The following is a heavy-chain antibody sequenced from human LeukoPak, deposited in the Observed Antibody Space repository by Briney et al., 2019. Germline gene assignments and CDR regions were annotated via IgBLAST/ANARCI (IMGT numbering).Heavy chain of an antibody. CDR2: IKQDGSEK. CDR1: GFTFSSYA. Sequence: GGSLRLSCAASGFTFSSYAMSWVRQAPGKGLEWVANIKQDGSEKYYVDSVKGRFTISRDNAKNSLYLQMNSLRAEDTAVYYCARGMIVVANGFDYWGQGTLVTVSS. V-gene: IGHV3-7*01. CDR3: ARGMIVVANGFDY. D-gene: IGHD3-22*01. J-gene: IGHJ4*02.